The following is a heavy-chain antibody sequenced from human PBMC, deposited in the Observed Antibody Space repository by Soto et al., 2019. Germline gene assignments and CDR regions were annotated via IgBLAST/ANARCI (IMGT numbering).Heavy chain of an antibody. Sequence: PGGSLSLSCAASGFTFTRYSMNWVRHAPGKGLEWVSSISSTTNYIYYADSMKGRFTVSRDNAKNSVYLEMNSLSAEDTAVYYCASCGGDCYTLYYWGLGALVTVSS. CDR3: ASCGGDCYTLYY. CDR2: ISSTTNYI. CDR1: GFTFTRYS. V-gene: IGHV3-21*01. D-gene: IGHD2-21*02. J-gene: IGHJ4*02.